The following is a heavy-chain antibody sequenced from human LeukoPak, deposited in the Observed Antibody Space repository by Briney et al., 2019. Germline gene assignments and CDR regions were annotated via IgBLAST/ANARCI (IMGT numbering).Heavy chain of an antibody. Sequence: GGSLRLSCAASGFTVSSNYMSWVRQAPGKGLEWVSVTYSGDSTYYADSVKGRFTISRDNSKNTLYLQMNSLRAEDTAVYYCARDSPYGDYSNDAFDIWGQGTMVTVSS. CDR1: GFTVSSNY. CDR2: TYSGDST. V-gene: IGHV3-53*01. D-gene: IGHD4-17*01. J-gene: IGHJ3*02. CDR3: ARDSPYGDYSNDAFDI.